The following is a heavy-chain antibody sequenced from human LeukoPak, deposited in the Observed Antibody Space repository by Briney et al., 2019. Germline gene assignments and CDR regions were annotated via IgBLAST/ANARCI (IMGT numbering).Heavy chain of an antibody. V-gene: IGHV3-7*01. CDR2: IKQDGSEK. J-gene: IGHJ4*02. D-gene: IGHD4-17*01. CDR3: ARDYYGDYF. Sequence: GGSLRLSCAASGFTFSSYAMSWVRQAPGKGLEWVANIKQDGSEKYYVDSVKGRFTISRDNAKNSLYLQMNSLRAEDTAVYYCARDYYGDYFWGQGTLVTVSS. CDR1: GFTFSSYA.